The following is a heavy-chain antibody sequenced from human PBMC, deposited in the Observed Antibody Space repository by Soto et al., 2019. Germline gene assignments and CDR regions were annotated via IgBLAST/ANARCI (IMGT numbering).Heavy chain of an antibody. CDR1: GFTFGSYW. V-gene: IGHV3-74*01. J-gene: IGHJ6*02. Sequence: EVQLVESGGGLVQPGGSLRVSCAASGFTFGSYWMNWVRQAPGKGLVWVSRIDSDGSSTTYADSVKGRFTTSRDNAKNTLYLQMSSRRVEDTAVYYCARGRPYGMDVWGQGTTVTVS. CDR3: ARGRPYGMDV. CDR2: IDSDGSST.